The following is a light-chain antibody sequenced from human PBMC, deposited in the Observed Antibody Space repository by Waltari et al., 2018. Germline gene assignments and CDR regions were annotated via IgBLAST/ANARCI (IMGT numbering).Light chain of an antibody. CDR1: TPNIGPGHD. Sequence: QSVLPQPPPVPGPPGRGVPISCRGSTPNIGPGHDVPWSQHLPGTAPKPLIYGNNNRPPGVPDRFSGSKSGTSASLAITGLQADDEADYFCQSFDNMLSGGVVFGGGTKLAVL. J-gene: IGLJ2*01. CDR2: GNN. CDR3: QSFDNMLSGGVV. V-gene: IGLV1-40*01.